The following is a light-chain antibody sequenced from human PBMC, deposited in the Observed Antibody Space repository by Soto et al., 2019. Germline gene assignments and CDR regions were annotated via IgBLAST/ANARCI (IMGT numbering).Light chain of an antibody. Sequence: EIVLTQSPGTLTLSPGERATLSCRASQSVSSSYLAWYQQKPGQAPRLLIYGASSRATGIPDRFSGSGSGTDFTLTISRLEPEDFAVYYCQQYNNWPPTFGPGTKVGI. CDR3: QQYNNWPPT. CDR1: QSVSSSY. CDR2: GAS. V-gene: IGKV3-20*01. J-gene: IGKJ3*01.